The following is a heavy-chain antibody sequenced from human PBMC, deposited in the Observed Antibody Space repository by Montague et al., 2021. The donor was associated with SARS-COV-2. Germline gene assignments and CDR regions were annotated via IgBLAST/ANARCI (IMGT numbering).Heavy chain of an antibody. CDR2: IYWDDDK. CDR1: GFSLSTDGVG. Sequence: PALVKPTQTLTLTCIFSGFSLSTDGVGVGWIRQPPGKALEWLALIYWDDDKRYRPGLQSRLTITKGTSENQVVLTMTNMDPVDTATYYCAHRYYSGSGSSASAVFEYWGQGTLVTVSS. D-gene: IGHD3-10*01. J-gene: IGHJ4*02. CDR3: AHRYYSGSGSSASAVFEY. V-gene: IGHV2-5*02.